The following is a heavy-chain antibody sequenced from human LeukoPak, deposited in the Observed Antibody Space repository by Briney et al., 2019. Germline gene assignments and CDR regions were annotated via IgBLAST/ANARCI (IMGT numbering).Heavy chain of an antibody. CDR2: INPNSGGT. J-gene: IGHJ4*02. CDR3: ARGAGGSYPFGGY. D-gene: IGHD3-16*02. CDR1: GYTFTGYY. Sequence: ASVTVSCKSSGYTFTGYYMHWVRQPPGQGLEWMGWINPNSGGTNYSQKFQGRVTMTRDTSISTAYMELSRLRSDDMAVYYCARGAGGSYPFGGYWGQGTLVTVSS. V-gene: IGHV1-2*02.